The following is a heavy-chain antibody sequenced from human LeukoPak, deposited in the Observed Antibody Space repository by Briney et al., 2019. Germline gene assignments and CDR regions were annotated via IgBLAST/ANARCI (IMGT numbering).Heavy chain of an antibody. CDR1: GFTLSSYA. D-gene: IGHD3-10*01. Sequence: PGTSLRLSCAASGFTLSSYAMSWVRQAPGKWLGWVSAISGSGTGTYYADSVKGRFTISRDNSKNTLYLQMNSRTAEATAVYYCTKGRTSCRESDYWGQGTLVTVSS. J-gene: IGHJ4*02. CDR2: ISGSGTGT. V-gene: IGHV3-23*01. CDR3: TKGRTSCRESDY.